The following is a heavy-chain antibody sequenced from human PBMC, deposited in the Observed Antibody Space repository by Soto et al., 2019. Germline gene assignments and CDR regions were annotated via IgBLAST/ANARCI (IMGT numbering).Heavy chain of an antibody. J-gene: IGHJ6*03. Sequence: QVHLVQSGAEVKKPGASVKVSCKASGYSFSTYAMNWVRQAPGQGLEWMGWIHGDNGNTKYSQKFQGRVTITRDTSASTFTSYMELSRLRSEDTGVYYCARDPVRPQLPPESYMDVWGEGTKVTVSS. V-gene: IGHV1-3*01. CDR1: GYSFSTYA. CDR2: IHGDNGNT. CDR3: ARDPVRPQLPPESYMDV. D-gene: IGHD1-26*01.